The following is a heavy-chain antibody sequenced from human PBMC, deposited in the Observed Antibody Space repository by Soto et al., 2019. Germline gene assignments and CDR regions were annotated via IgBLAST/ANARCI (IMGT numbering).Heavy chain of an antibody. Sequence: PSETLSLTCTVSGGSVSSGSYYWIWIRQPPGKGLEWIGYIYYSGSTNYNPSLKSRVTISVDTSKNQFSLKLSSVTAADTAVYYCAREIYDYVWGSYRYTGYFDYWGQGTLVTVSS. CDR1: GGSVSSGSYY. CDR2: IYYSGST. J-gene: IGHJ4*02. D-gene: IGHD3-16*02. V-gene: IGHV4-61*01. CDR3: AREIYDYVWGSYRYTGYFDY.